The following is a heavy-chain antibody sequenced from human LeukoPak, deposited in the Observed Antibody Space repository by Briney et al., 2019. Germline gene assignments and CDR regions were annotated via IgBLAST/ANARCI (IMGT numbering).Heavy chain of an antibody. Sequence: GGSLRLSCAASGFTFSSYAMSWVRQAPGKGLEWVSAISGSGGSTYYADSVKGRFTISRDNSKNTLYLQMNSLRAEDTAVYYCAKDLWPLLEWLLLFDYWGQGTLVTVSS. CDR1: GFTFSSYA. CDR2: ISGSGGST. D-gene: IGHD3-3*01. J-gene: IGHJ4*02. CDR3: AKDLWPLLEWLLLFDY. V-gene: IGHV3-23*01.